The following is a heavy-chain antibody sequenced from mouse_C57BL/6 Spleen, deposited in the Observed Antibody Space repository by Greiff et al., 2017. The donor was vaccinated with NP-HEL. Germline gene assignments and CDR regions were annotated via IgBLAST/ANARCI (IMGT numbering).Heavy chain of an antibody. J-gene: IGHJ1*03. CDR3: ARSGGYDFYWYFDV. D-gene: IGHD2-2*01. V-gene: IGHV1-53*01. CDR1: GYTFTSYW. Sequence: QVQLQQPETELVKPGASVKLSCKASGYTFTSYWMHWVKQRPGQGLEWIGNINPSNGGTNYNEKFKSKATLTVDKSSSTAYMQLSSLTSEDSAVYYCARSGGYDFYWYFDVWGTGTTVTVSS. CDR2: INPSNGGT.